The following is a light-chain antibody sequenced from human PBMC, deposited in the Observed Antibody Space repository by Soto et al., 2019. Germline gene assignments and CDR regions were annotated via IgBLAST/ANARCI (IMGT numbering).Light chain of an antibody. CDR3: QQSYSYPRT. V-gene: IGKV1-39*01. J-gene: IGKJ1*01. CDR1: QDISNH. Sequence: DIQMTQSPSSLAASVGDRVTVTCVASQDISNHLNWYQQKPGKAPKLLIFAASSLQSGVPSRLSGSRYGPDFTISISSMQPEDFETYYCQQSYSYPRTFGHGTKVDIK. CDR2: AAS.